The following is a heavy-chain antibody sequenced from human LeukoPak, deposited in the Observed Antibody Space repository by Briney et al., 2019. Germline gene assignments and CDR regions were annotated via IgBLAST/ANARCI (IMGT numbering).Heavy chain of an antibody. CDR2: ISYDGSNK. J-gene: IGHJ3*02. V-gene: IGHV3-30*19. Sequence: GGSLRLSCAASGFSFSNYDIYWVRQAPGKGLEWVAIISYDGSNKYYADSVKGRFTISRDNSKNTLYLQMNSLRAEDTAVYYCARDRTYDSSGYHVGSDGFDIWSQGTMVTVSS. CDR1: GFSFSNYD. CDR3: ARDRTYDSSGYHVGSDGFDI. D-gene: IGHD3-22*01.